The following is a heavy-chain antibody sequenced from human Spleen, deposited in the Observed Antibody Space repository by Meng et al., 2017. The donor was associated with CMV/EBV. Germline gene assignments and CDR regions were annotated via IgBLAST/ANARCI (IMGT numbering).Heavy chain of an antibody. V-gene: IGHV1-18*01. J-gene: IGHJ6*02. CDR2: VSGYIGNK. D-gene: IGHD2/OR15-2a*01. CDR3: ARFYRASPMDV. CDR1: GYTFTSYG. Sequence: ASVKVSCKASGYTFTSYGISWVRQAPGQGLEWMGRVSGYIGNKNYAQKFQGRVTMTTDTSTSTAYMELRSLRSDDTAVYFCARFYRASPMDVWGQGTTVTVSS.